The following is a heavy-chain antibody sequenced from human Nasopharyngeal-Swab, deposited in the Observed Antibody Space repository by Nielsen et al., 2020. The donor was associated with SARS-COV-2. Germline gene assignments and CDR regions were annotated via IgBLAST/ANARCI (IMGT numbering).Heavy chain of an antibody. Sequence: SLKISWTASGFTFGDYAMSWFRQAPGKGLEWVGFIRSKAYGGTLDYAASVKGRFTISRDDSKSIAYLQMNSLKTEDTAVYYCARGVVRDLWSGYPPFDFWGQGTLVTVSS. CDR3: ARGVVRDLWSGYPPFDF. CDR1: GFTFGDYA. D-gene: IGHD3-3*01. V-gene: IGHV3-49*03. J-gene: IGHJ4*02. CDR2: IRSKAYGGTL.